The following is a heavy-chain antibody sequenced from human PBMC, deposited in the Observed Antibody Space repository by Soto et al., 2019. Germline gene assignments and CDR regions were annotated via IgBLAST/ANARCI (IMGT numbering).Heavy chain of an antibody. D-gene: IGHD3-10*01. J-gene: IGHJ4*02. CDR2: ISDGGDNT. CDR1: GFTFSSYG. V-gene: IGHV3-33*08. CDR3: AADVTRGAAFDY. Sequence: PGGSLRLSCAASGFTFSSYGMHWVRQAPGKGLEWVSVISDGGDNTPYADSVKGRFTISRDNSKTTLYLQMNSLRAEDTAVYYCAADVTRGAAFDYWGQGTLVTVSS.